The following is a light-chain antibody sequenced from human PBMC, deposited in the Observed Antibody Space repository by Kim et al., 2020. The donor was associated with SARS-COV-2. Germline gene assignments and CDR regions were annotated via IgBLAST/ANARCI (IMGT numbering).Light chain of an antibody. CDR3: QQYGTSPRT. V-gene: IGKV3-20*01. CDR2: GAS. J-gene: IGKJ2*01. Sequence: WSPGQRATLSCRASQSVSSSYLAWYQQKPGQAPSLLIYGASSRATGIPDRFSGSASGTDVTLTISRLEPEDFAVYYCQQYGTSPRTFGQGTKLEI. CDR1: QSVSSSY.